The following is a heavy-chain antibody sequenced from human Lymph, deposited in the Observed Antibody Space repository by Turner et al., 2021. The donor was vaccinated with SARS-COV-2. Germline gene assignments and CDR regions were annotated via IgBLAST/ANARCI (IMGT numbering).Heavy chain of an antibody. D-gene: IGHD6-19*01. J-gene: IGHJ6*02. CDR3: AVAGMNYDLLWKTYYYYGMDV. CDR2: ISTYNGNT. Sequence: QVQLVQSGAEVKKPGASVKFSCTASGYTFTSYGISWVRQAPGQGLEWMGWISTYNGNTNYAQKLQGRVTMTTDTSTSTAYMELRSLRSDDTAVYYCAVAGMNYDLLWKTYYYYGMDVWGQGTTVTVSS. V-gene: IGHV1-18*01. CDR1: GYTFTSYG.